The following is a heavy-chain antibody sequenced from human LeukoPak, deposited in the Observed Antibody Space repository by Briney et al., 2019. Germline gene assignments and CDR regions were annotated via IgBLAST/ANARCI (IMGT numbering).Heavy chain of an antibody. CDR3: ARDWLPVRWIGLAY. Sequence: PGGSLRLSLLAPGFTVITYWMGCARQAPGKGLEWVANVKQDGSEKYYVDSVKGRFTISRDNAKNSLFLQMNSLRAGEPARNYFARDWLPVRWIGLAYWGQGTLVTVSS. CDR1: GFTVITYW. CDR2: VKQDGSEK. J-gene: IGHJ4*02. V-gene: IGHV3-7*03. D-gene: IGHD5-12*01.